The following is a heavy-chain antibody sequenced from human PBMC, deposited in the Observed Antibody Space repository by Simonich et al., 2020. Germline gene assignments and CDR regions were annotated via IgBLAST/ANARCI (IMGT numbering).Heavy chain of an antibody. J-gene: IGHJ4*02. D-gene: IGHD2-15*01. Sequence: QVQLVHSGAEVKKPGASVKVSCKASGYTFTSYDINWVRQTTGQGLEWMGWMNPNSGNTGYAQKFQGRVTITRNNSISTSYMGLSSLGSEDTAVYYCARGRGGMSRGYVDYWGQGTLVTVSS. CDR1: GYTFTSYD. V-gene: IGHV1-8*03. CDR3: ARGRGGMSRGYVDY. CDR2: MNPNSGNT.